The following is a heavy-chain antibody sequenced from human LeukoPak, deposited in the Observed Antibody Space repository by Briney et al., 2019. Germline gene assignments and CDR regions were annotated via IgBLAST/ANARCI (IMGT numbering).Heavy chain of an antibody. CDR1: GFTFNNYA. CDR3: TKVRPPPGSGWYGGDDS. V-gene: IGHV3-23*05. J-gene: IGHJ4*02. CDR2: IKISGYA. D-gene: IGHD6-19*01. Sequence: TGGSLRLSCTASGFTFNNYAMSWVRQAPGKGLEWVSSIKISGYADYADSVKGRFTISRDNSKNTLYLQMNSLRVEDTAVYYCTKVRPPPGSGWYGGDDSWGQGTLVTVSS.